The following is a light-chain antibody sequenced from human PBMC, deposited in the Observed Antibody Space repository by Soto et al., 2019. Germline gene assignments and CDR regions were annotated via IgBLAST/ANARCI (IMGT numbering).Light chain of an antibody. Sequence: DIQLTKSPSSLSASVGDRVTITCRPSHISISYIDWYQQKPGKAPQLLIYVASRWESGVPSRFSGSGSGTDFTLTISSLQPEDFATYYCQQNYNAPSTFGQGTRLEIK. V-gene: IGKV1-39*01. CDR2: VAS. CDR3: QQNYNAPST. J-gene: IGKJ5*01. CDR1: HISISY.